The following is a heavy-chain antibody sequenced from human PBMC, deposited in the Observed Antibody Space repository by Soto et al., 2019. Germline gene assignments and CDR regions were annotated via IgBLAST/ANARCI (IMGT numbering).Heavy chain of an antibody. Sequence: QVQLVESGGGVVQPGRSLRLSCAASGFSFSDYGMHWVRQAPGKGLEWVALISYDGDSKRYADSVKSRFTISRDNPKNTLYLQMSSLRAEDTAVYYCARRYAFADYWGQGTLVTVSS. D-gene: IGHD2-2*01. CDR3: ARRYAFADY. J-gene: IGHJ4*02. V-gene: IGHV3-30*03. CDR2: ISYDGDSK. CDR1: GFSFSDYG.